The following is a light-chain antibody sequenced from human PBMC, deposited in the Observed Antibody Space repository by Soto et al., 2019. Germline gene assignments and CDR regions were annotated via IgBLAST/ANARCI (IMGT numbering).Light chain of an antibody. J-gene: IGKJ1*01. Sequence: DIQMTQSPSTLSASVGDRVTITCRASQSMNDWLAWYQQKPGKAPKVLIYDASSLQSVVPSRFSGSGSGTEFTLTLRSLLPNDVATYYCLRYNAFSQTFGQGTKV. CDR2: DAS. V-gene: IGKV1-5*01. CDR1: QSMNDW. CDR3: LRYNAFSQT.